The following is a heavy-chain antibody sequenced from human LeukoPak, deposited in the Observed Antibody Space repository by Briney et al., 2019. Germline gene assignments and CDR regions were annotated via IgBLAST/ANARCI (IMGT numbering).Heavy chain of an antibody. CDR2: ISGSGANT. CDR1: GFTSNTYA. Sequence: GGSLRLSCAASGFTSNTYAMSWVRQAPGKGLEWVSAISGSGANTYYADSVKGRFTISRDNSKNTLYLQMNSLRAEDTAVYYCAKDWTTVTWGHFDYWGQGTLVTVSS. CDR3: AKDWTTVTWGHFDY. D-gene: IGHD4-17*01. J-gene: IGHJ4*02. V-gene: IGHV3-23*01.